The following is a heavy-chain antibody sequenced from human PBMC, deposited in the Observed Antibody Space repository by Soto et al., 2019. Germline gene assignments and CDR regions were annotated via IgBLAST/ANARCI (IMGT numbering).Heavy chain of an antibody. D-gene: IGHD6-13*01. V-gene: IGHV4-59*01. CDR3: ARTKAARAHYYYGMDV. CDR2: IYYSGST. CDR1: GGSISSYY. Sequence: ASETLSPTCTVSGGSISSYYWSWIRQPPGKGLEWIGYIYYSGSTNYNPSLKSRVTISVDTSKNQFSLKLSSVTAADTAVYYCARTKAARAHYYYGMDVWGQGTTVTVSS. J-gene: IGHJ6*02.